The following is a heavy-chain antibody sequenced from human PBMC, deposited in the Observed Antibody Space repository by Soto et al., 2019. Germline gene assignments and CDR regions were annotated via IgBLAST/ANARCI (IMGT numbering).Heavy chain of an antibody. CDR3: ASTKYDSSAYYYWYLGL. CDR2: IIPIFGTA. V-gene: IGHV1-69*06. Sequence: QVELEQSGDEVKKPGSSVKVSCQASEDTFRNYAISWVRQAPGQGLEWMGGIIPIFGTANYAKKFQGRVTITADKSANTVYLELSSLISEDTAVYYCASTKYDSSAYYYWYLGLWGRGTLVTVSS. CDR1: EDTFRNYA. D-gene: IGHD3-22*01. J-gene: IGHJ2*01.